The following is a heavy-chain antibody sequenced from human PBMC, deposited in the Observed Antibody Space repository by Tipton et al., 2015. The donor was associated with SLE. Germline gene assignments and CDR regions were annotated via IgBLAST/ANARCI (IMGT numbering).Heavy chain of an antibody. V-gene: IGHV1-8*03. Sequence: QVQLVQSGAEVKKPGASVKVSCKASGYTFTSYDINWVRQATGQGLEWMGWMNPNSGNTGYAQKFQGRVTITRNTSISTAYMELSSLRSGDPAVYYWAGGDGSGWEFGYWGQGTLVTVSS. J-gene: IGHJ4*02. CDR2: MNPNSGNT. CDR1: GYTFTSYD. D-gene: IGHD6-19*01. CDR3: AGGDGSGWEFGY.